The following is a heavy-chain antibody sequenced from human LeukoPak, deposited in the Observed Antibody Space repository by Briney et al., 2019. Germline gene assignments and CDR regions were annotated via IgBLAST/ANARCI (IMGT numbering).Heavy chain of an antibody. J-gene: IGHJ5*02. D-gene: IGHD3-22*01. CDR1: GFTFSSYE. Sequence: RGSLRLSCAASGFTFSSYEMNWVRQAPGKGLEWVSYISSSGSTIYYADSVKGRFTISRDNAKNSLYLQMNSLRAEDTAVYYCARSGYYYYDSSGSWGQGTLVTVSS. V-gene: IGHV3-48*03. CDR3: ARSGYYYYDSSGS. CDR2: ISSSGSTI.